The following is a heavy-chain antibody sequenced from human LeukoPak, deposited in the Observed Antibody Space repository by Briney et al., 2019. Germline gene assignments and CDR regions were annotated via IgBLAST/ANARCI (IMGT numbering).Heavy chain of an antibody. D-gene: IGHD4-17*01. CDR3: AREDGPHRPLDY. J-gene: IGHJ4*02. CDR2: VHLGGST. V-gene: IGHV4-4*02. CDR1: GGSISSTNW. Sequence: SGTLSLTCGVSGGSISSTNWWTWVRQPPGKGLEWIGEVHLGGSTNYNPSLESRVTISVDKSENHISLKLTSVTAADTAVYYCAREDGPHRPLDYSGQGTLVTVSS.